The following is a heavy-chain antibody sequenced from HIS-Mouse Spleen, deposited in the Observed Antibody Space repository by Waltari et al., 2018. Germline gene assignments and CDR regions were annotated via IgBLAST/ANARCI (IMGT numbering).Heavy chain of an antibody. CDR1: GYTFTGYY. V-gene: IGHV1-2*02. CDR3: ARYSSGWRFDY. J-gene: IGHJ4*02. CDR2: INHNGGGT. D-gene: IGHD6-19*01. Sequence: QVQLVQSGAEVKKPGASVKVSCKASGYTFTGYYMHWVRQAPGQGLEWMGWINHNGGGTNYAQKFQGRVTMTRDTSIRTAYMELSRLRSDDTAVYYCARYSSGWRFDYWGQGTLVTVSS.